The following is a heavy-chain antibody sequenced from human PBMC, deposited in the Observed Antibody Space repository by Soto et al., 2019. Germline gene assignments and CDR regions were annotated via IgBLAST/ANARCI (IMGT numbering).Heavy chain of an antibody. CDR2: IKQDGSEK. CDR1: GFTFSSYW. Sequence: GGSLRLSCAASGFTFSSYWMSWVRQAPGKGLEWVANIKQDGSEKYYVDSVKGRFTISRDNAKNSLYLQMNSLRAEDTAVYYCARDYVPPNQANNWFDPWGQGTLGTGSS. CDR3: ARDYVPPNQANNWFDP. J-gene: IGHJ5*02. D-gene: IGHD2-2*01. V-gene: IGHV3-7*01.